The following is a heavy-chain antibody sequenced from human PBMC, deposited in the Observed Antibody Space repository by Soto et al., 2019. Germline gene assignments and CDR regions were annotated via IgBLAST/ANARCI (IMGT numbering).Heavy chain of an antibody. CDR3: ARDQVYGDNDY. Sequence: SETLSLTCTVTGGSVSSGSYYWSWIRQPPGKGLEWIGYIYYSGSTNYNPSLKSRVTISVDTSKNQFSLKLSSVTAADTAVYYCARDQVYGDNDYWGQGTLVTVSS. CDR2: IYYSGST. V-gene: IGHV4-61*01. CDR1: GGSVSSGSYY. D-gene: IGHD4-17*01. J-gene: IGHJ4*02.